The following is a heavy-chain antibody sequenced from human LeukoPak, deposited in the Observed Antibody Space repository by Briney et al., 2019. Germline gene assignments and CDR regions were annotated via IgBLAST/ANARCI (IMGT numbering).Heavy chain of an antibody. D-gene: IGHD3-22*01. V-gene: IGHV1-2*02. Sequence: GASVKVSCKTSGYTFTGYYMHWVRQAPGQGLEWMGWINPNSGGTNYAQKFQGRVTMTRDTSISTAYMELSRLRSDDTAVYYCSRADSSGYYIYYYYGMDVWGQGTTVTVSS. CDR2: INPNSGGT. J-gene: IGHJ6*02. CDR3: SRADSSGYYIYYYYGMDV. CDR1: GYTFTGYY.